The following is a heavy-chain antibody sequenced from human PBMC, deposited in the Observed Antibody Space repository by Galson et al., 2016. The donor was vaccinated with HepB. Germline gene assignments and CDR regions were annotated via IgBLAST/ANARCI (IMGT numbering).Heavy chain of an antibody. V-gene: IGHV3-30*18. Sequence: SLRLSCAASGFTFSSSGMHWVRQAPGKGLEWVAVISYDDGKNKYYADSVKGRFTISRDNSKNTLYLQMNSLRAEDTAVYYCAKVKGCINGICYDDYYYYSGVDVWGQGTTVIVSS. CDR3: AKVKGCINGICYDDYYYYSGVDV. D-gene: IGHD2-8*01. CDR1: GFTFSSSG. CDR2: ISYDDGKNK. J-gene: IGHJ6*02.